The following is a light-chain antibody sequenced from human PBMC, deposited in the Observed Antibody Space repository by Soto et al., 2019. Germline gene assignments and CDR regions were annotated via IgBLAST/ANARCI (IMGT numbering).Light chain of an antibody. V-gene: IGLV1-40*01. CDR3: QSYDNSLSAYV. J-gene: IGLJ1*01. CDR2: GST. Sequence: QSVLTQPPSLSGAPGQRVTISCTGSSSDIGAGSEVHWYQQLPGTAPKLLIFGSTNRPSGVPDRFSGPKSATSASLAITGLQAEDEADYYCQSYDNSLSAYVFGTGTKLTVL. CDR1: SSDIGAGSE.